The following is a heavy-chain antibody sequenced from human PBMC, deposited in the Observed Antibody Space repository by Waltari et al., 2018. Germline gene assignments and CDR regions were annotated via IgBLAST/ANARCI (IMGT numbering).Heavy chain of an antibody. CDR2: IIPIFGTA. J-gene: IGHJ5*02. CDR3: ARHWIAVAGNH. V-gene: IGHV1-69*08. CDR1: GGTFSTDA. Sequence: QVQLVKSGAEVKKPGSSVKVSCKASGGTFSTDAISWVRQAPRAGLEWMERIIPIFGTANYAPKFQCRVTITADKSTSTAYMELSSLRSEDTAVYYCARHWIAVAGNHWVQGTLVTVSS. D-gene: IGHD6-19*01.